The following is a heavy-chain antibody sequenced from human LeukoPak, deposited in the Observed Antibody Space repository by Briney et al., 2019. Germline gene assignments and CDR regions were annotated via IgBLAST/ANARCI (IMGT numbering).Heavy chain of an antibody. V-gene: IGHV3-7*01. CDR1: GFTFSNYW. CDR3: TRSYKLRLRYYDS. J-gene: IGHJ4*02. D-gene: IGHD3-9*01. CDR2: IKQDGSEK. Sequence: GGSLRLSCATSGFTFSNYWMNWVRQAPGKGLEWVANIKQDGSEKYYVDSVKGRFTTSRDNAKNSLYLQMNSLSAEDTAVYYCTRSYKLRLRYYDSWGQGTLVTVSS.